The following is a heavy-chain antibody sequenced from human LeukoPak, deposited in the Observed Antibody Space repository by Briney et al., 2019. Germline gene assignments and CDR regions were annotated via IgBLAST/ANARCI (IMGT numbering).Heavy chain of an antibody. J-gene: IGHJ6*03. CDR1: GGSFSGYY. CDR3: ARTTEGGYTYDYFYYYYMDV. D-gene: IGHD5-18*01. CDR2: IYYSGST. V-gene: IGHV4-59*01. Sequence: PSETLSLTCAVYGGSFSGYYWSWIRQPPGKGLEWIGYIYYSGSTNYNPSLKSRVTISVDSSKNQFSLKLSSVTAADTAVYYCARTTEGGYTYDYFYYYYMDVWGKGTTVTISS.